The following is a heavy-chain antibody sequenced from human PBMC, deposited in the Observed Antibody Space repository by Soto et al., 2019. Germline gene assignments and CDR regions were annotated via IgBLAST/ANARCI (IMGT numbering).Heavy chain of an antibody. J-gene: IGHJ4*02. CDR1: GGSISSGGYY. CDR2: IYYSGST. D-gene: IGHD6-6*01. V-gene: IGHV4-31*03. Sequence: QVQLQESGPGLVKPSQTLSLTCTVSGGSISSGGYYWSWIRQHPGKGLEWIGYIYYSGSTYYNPSIKSRVTLSVDTSKNQFSLKLNSMTAADTAVYYCAGWGGSSRPCDYWGQGTLVTVSS. CDR3: AGWGGSSRPCDY.